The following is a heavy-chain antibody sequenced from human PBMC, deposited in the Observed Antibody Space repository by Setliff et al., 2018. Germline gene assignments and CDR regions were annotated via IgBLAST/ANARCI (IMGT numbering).Heavy chain of an antibody. J-gene: IGHJ4*02. CDR2: ISAYTGNT. CDR3: SKLVRYCTTTACQGASGAEF. CDR1: GYTFSNYG. Sequence: SVKVSCKASGYTFSNYGITWVRQAPGQGLEWMGWISAYTGNTKFAQKFQGRVTMTTDTSTSTAYLELRSLTSDDTAVYYCSKLVRYCTTTACQGASGAEFWGQGTLVTVSS. V-gene: IGHV1-18*01. D-gene: IGHD2-8*01.